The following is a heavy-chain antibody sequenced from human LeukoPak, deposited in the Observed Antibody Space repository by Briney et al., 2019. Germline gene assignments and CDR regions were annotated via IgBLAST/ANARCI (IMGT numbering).Heavy chain of an antibody. CDR2: MSGSGGSS. Sequence: AGGSLRLSCAASGFTFSSYAMTWVRQAPGKGLEWVSGMSGSGGSSSSADSVKGRFTISRDNAKNTVSLQMNSLRAEDTAVYYCARSFSGSREYWGQGTRVTVSS. CDR3: ARSFSGSREY. D-gene: IGHD5-24*01. J-gene: IGHJ4*02. CDR1: GFTFSSYA. V-gene: IGHV3-23*01.